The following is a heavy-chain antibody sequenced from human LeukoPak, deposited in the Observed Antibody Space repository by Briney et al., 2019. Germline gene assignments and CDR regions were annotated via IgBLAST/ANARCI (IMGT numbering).Heavy chain of an antibody. D-gene: IGHD3/OR15-3a*01. CDR3: AKLAISIFGLGEYYFDY. Sequence: GGSLRLSCVASGFTFSTYAMTWVRQAPGKGLQWVSSISGGNTYYAHSVTGRFTISRDNFKNTLFLQMNSLRGEDTAVYYCAKLAISIFGLGEYYFDYWGQGTLVTVSS. V-gene: IGHV3-23*01. CDR1: GFTFSTYA. CDR2: ISGGNT. J-gene: IGHJ4*02.